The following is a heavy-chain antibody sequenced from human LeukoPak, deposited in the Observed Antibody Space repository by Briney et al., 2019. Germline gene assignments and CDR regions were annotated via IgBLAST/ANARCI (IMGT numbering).Heavy chain of an antibody. CDR1: GGSISSSTYY. J-gene: IGHJ4*02. Sequence: SETLSLTCTASGGSISSSTYYWDWIRQPPGKGLEWIGSIYYSGSTNYNPSLKSRVTISVDTSKNQFSLKLSSVTAADTAVYYRARSANWNHASFDYWGQGTLVTVSS. V-gene: IGHV4-39*07. CDR2: IYYSGST. CDR3: ARSANWNHASFDY. D-gene: IGHD1-14*01.